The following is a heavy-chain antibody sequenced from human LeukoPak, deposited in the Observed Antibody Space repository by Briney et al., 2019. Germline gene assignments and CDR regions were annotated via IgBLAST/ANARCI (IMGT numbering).Heavy chain of an antibody. CDR2: IIPILGIA. V-gene: IGHV1-69*04. CDR1: GGTFSSYA. CDR3: ARDLVAAAAYWYFDL. J-gene: IGHJ2*01. D-gene: IGHD6-13*01. Sequence: SVNVFCKASGGTFSSYAISWVRQAPGQGLEWMGRIIPILGIANYAQKFQGRVTITADKSTSTAYMELSSLRSEDTAVYYCARDLVAAAAYWYFDLWGRGTLVTVSS.